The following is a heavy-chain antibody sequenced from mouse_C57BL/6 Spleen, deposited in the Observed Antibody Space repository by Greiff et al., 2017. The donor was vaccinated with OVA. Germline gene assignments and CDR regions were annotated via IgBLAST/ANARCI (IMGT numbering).Heavy chain of an antibody. Sequence: VQLQQSGPVLVKPGASVKMSCKASGYTFTDYYMNWVKQSHGKSLEWIGVINPYNGGTSYNQKFKGKATLTVDKSSSTAYMELNSLTSEDSAVYYCARRGEVVARSYWYFDVWGTGTTVTVSS. J-gene: IGHJ1*03. CDR2: INPYNGGT. D-gene: IGHD1-1*01. V-gene: IGHV1-19*01. CDR3: ARRGEVVARSYWYFDV. CDR1: GYTFTDYY.